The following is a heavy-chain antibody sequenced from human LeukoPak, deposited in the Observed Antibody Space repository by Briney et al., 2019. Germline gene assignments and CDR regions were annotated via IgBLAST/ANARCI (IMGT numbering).Heavy chain of an antibody. CDR2: IRYDGSNK. Sequence: GGSLRLSCAASGFTFSSYGLHWVRQAPGKGLERVAFIRYDGSNKYYADSVKGRFTISRDNSNNTLYLQMNSLRAEDTAVYYCAKTHGVYDYYYMDVWGKGTTVTVSS. V-gene: IGHV3-30*02. CDR3: AKTHGVYDYYYMDV. D-gene: IGHD6-13*01. J-gene: IGHJ6*03. CDR1: GFTFSSYG.